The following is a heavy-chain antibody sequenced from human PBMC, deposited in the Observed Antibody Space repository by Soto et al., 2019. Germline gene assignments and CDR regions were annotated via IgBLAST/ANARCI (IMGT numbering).Heavy chain of an antibody. D-gene: IGHD4-17*01. Sequence: QVQLQESRPGLVQPSETLSLTCSVSGGSINSASYHWSWLRQHPGKGLEFIGYIFYTGSTYYNPSLETRLTISVDTSKNHVSLRLNAVTAADTAVYYCARLDYGDSAFDSWGRGILVTVSS. CDR2: IFYTGST. V-gene: IGHV4-31*03. CDR3: ARLDYGDSAFDS. J-gene: IGHJ4*02. CDR1: GGSINSASYH.